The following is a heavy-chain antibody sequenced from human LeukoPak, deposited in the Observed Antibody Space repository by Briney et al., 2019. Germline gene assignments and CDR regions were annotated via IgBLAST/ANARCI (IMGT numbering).Heavy chain of an antibody. CDR3: TRDHCRGDNCPSFDY. CDR1: GYTFTIFG. D-gene: IGHD2-15*01. V-gene: IGHV1-18*04. J-gene: IGHJ4*02. Sequence: ASVKVSCKPSGYTFTIFGISWVRQAPGQGGERMGWIGAYNGDTNYAQKFQGRVTMTTDTSTSTAYMDLRSLRSDDTAVYYCTRDHCRGDNCPSFDYWGQGTLVTVSS. CDR2: IGAYNGDT.